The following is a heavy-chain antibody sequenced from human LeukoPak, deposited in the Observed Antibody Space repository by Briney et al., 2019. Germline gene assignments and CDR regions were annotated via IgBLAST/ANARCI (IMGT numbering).Heavy chain of an antibody. CDR1: GFTFSSYG. CDR2: IRYDGSDK. J-gene: IGHJ6*03. CDR3: ARFSEVYYYVDV. Sequence: GGSLRLSCAASGFTFSSYGMHWVRQAPGKGLEGVAFIRYDGSDKYYADSVKGRFTISRDDAEKSVHLQMNNLRVEDTAVYFCARFSEVYYYVDVWGTGTTVTVSS. D-gene: IGHD3-3*01. V-gene: IGHV3-30*02.